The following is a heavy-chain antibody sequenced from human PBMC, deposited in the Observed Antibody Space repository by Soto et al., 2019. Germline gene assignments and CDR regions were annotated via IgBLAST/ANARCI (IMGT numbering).Heavy chain of an antibody. CDR1: GGSFSAYS. J-gene: IGHJ6*02. CDR2: ITHGGST. V-gene: IGHV4-34*01. D-gene: IGHD3-3*01. Sequence: PSETLSLTCGVYGGSFSAYSWTWLRQSPGKGLEWIGEITHGGSTDYNPALKSRLVMSVDTSKNQFSLRVTSVTAADAAVYFCARARCDSRSNIYYVLDVWGQGTTVTVSS. CDR3: ARARCDSRSNIYYVLDV.